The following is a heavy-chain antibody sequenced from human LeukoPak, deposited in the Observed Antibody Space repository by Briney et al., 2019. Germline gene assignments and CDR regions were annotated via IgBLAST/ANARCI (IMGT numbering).Heavy chain of an antibody. Sequence: SETLSPTCTVSGGSISSSSYYWGWIRQPPGKGLEWIGSIYYSGSTYYNPSLKSRVTISVDTSKNQFSLKLSSVTAADTAVYYCARDRATMVRGVDYYYYMDVWGKGTTVTLSS. V-gene: IGHV4-39*07. D-gene: IGHD3-10*01. J-gene: IGHJ6*03. CDR1: GGSISSSSYY. CDR3: ARDRATMVRGVDYYYYMDV. CDR2: IYYSGST.